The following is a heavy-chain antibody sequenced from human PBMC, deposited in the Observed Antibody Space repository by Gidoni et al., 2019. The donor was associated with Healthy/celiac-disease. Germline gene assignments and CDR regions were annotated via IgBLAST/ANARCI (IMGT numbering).Heavy chain of an antibody. J-gene: IGHJ3*02. V-gene: IGHV3-9*01. CDR1: GFTFDDYA. D-gene: IGHD3-3*01. CDR3: AKDKGRFLEPYDAFDI. CDR2: ISWNSGSI. Sequence: EVQLVESGGGWVQPGRSLRLSCAASGFTFDDYAMHWVRQAPGKGLEWVSGISWNSGSIGYADSVKGRFTISRDNAKNSLYLQMNSLRAEDTALYYCAKDKGRFLEPYDAFDIWGQGTMVTVSS.